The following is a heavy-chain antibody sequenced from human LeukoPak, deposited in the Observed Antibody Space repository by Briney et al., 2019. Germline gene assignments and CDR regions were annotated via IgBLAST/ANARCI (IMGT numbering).Heavy chain of an antibody. CDR2: IIPIFGTA. Sequence: GASVKVSCKASGGTFSSYAISWVRQAPGQGLEWMGGIIPIFGTANYAQKFQGRVTITADKSTSTAYMELSSLRSEDTGVYYCARDRTTGYSSSWYVGWFDPWGQGTLVTVSS. CDR3: ARDRTTGYSSSWYVGWFDP. CDR1: GGTFSSYA. V-gene: IGHV1-69*06. D-gene: IGHD6-13*01. J-gene: IGHJ5*02.